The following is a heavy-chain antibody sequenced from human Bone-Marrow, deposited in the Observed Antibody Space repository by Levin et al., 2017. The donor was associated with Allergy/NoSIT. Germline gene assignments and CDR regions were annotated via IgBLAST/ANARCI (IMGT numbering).Heavy chain of an antibody. J-gene: IGHJ2*01. CDR3: ARGLTRPPNWGSSRDWYFDL. CDR1: GGSFSGYY. V-gene: IGHV4-34*01. Sequence: SETLSLTCAVYGGSFSGYYWSWIRQPPGKGLEWIGEINHSGSTNYNPSLKSRVTISVDTSKNQFSLKLSSVTAADTAVYYCARGLTRPPNWGSSRDWYFDLWGRGTLVTVSS. CDR2: INHSGST. D-gene: IGHD7-27*01.